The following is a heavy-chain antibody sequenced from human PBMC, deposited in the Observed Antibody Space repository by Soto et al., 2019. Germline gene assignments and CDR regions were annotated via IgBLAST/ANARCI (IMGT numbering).Heavy chain of an antibody. CDR1: GGTFSSYA. J-gene: IGHJ5*02. D-gene: IGHD3-22*01. V-gene: IGHV1-69*13. CDR2: IIPIFDTT. CDR3: AREMGSSGYYENWFDP. Sequence: SVKVSCKASGGTFSSYAISWVRQAPGQGLEWMGGIIPIFDTTNNEQKFKGRVTITADESTSTANMELSSLRSEDTAVYFCAREMGSSGYYENWFDPWGQGTLVTVSS.